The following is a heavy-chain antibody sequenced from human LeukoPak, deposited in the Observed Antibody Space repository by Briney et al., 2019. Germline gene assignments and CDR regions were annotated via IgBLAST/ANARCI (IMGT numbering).Heavy chain of an antibody. CDR1: GFTFSSYA. V-gene: IGHV3-23*01. J-gene: IGHJ3*02. Sequence: GGSLRLSCAASGFTFSSYAMTWVRQAPGKGLEWVSGISGSGGSTYYADSVKGRFTISRDNSKNTLYLQMNSLRAEDTAVYYCANGIVGATNDAFDIWGQGTMVAVSS. CDR3: ANGIVGATNDAFDI. CDR2: ISGSGGST. D-gene: IGHD1-26*01.